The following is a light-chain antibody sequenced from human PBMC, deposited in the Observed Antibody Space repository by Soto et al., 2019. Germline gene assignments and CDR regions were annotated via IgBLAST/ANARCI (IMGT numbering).Light chain of an antibody. Sequence: EIVMTQSPATLSVSPGERATLSCRASQSFRSNLACYQHKPGQSPRLLIYGASTRATGIPARLSGSGSGTQFTLTISSLQSEDFAVYYCQQYNNWPPAWTFGQGTKVDIK. CDR2: GAS. CDR3: QQYNNWPPAWT. V-gene: IGKV3-15*01. J-gene: IGKJ1*01. CDR1: QSFRSN.